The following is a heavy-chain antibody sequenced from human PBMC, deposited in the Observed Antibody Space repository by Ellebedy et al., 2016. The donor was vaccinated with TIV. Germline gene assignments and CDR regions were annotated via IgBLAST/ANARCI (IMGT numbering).Heavy chain of an antibody. CDR1: GYIFTTYA. CDR3: ASARNYYDSSGYYQKSYGMDV. CDR2: INGGNGNT. J-gene: IGHJ6*02. V-gene: IGHV1-3*01. D-gene: IGHD3-22*01. Sequence: AASVKVSCKASGYIFTTYAIHWVRQAPGQGLEWMGWINGGNGNTKYSQKFQGRVTITRDTSASTAYMELSSLRSEDTAVYYCASARNYYDSSGYYQKSYGMDVWGQGTTVTVSS.